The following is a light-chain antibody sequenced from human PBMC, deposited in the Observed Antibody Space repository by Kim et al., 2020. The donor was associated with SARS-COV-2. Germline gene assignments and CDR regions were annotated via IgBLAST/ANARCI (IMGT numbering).Light chain of an antibody. CDR2: GAS. CDR3: QQYDKWPLT. V-gene: IGKV3-15*01. J-gene: IGKJ4*01. Sequence: GSPGERATLSCRASQSVSSSLAWYQQKPGQAPRPLIYGASTRATGIPARFSGSGSGTEFTLTISSLQSEDFAIYYCQQYDKWPLTFGGGTKVDIK. CDR1: QSVSSS.